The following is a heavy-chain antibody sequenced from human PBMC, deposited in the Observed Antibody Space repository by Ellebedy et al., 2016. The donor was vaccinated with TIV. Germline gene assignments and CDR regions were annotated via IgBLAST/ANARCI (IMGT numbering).Heavy chain of an antibody. CDR2: IHYSGNT. CDR1: GGSISSSSYY. CDR3: VLFDDTGYYIGY. D-gene: IGHD5-12*01. V-gene: IGHV4-39*01. J-gene: IGHJ4*02. Sequence: SETLSLTCTVSGGSISSSSYYWGWIRQPPGKGLEWIGNIHYSGNTYYYPSLKSRATISVDTPQSQLSLSLSSVTAADTAVYFCVLFDDTGYYIGYWGPGTLVTVSS.